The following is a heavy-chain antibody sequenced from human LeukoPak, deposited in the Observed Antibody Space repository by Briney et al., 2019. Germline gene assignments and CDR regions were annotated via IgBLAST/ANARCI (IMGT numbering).Heavy chain of an antibody. D-gene: IGHD6-19*01. Sequence: GGSLRLSGAASGFTFGSYAMYWVRQAPGKGLEWVSGIFGSGGSPHYADSVKGRFTISRDNSKNTVYLQMNSLRVEDTAVYYCGKTTTGYSSGRYPGWPVDYWGQGTLVTVSS. CDR2: IFGSGGSP. J-gene: IGHJ4*02. CDR1: GFTFGSYA. CDR3: GKTTTGYSSGRYPGWPVDY. V-gene: IGHV3-23*01.